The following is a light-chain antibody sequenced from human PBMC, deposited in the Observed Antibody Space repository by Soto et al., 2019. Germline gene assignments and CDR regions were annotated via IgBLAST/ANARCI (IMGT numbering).Light chain of an antibody. CDR1: SSNIGSNT. V-gene: IGLV1-44*01. J-gene: IGLJ2*01. Sequence: QLVLTQPPSASGTPGQRVTISCSGSSSNIGSNTVNWYQQLPGTAPKLLIYSNNQRPSGVPDRFSGSTSGTSASLAISGLQSEDEADYYCAAWDDSLNVLVFGGGTKLTVL. CDR3: AAWDDSLNVLV. CDR2: SNN.